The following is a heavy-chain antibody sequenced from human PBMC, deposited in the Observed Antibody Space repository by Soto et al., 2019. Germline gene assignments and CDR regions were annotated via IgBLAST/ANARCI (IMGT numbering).Heavy chain of an antibody. CDR1: GASVAGGSYY. V-gene: IGHV4-30-4*01. CDR2: IPSRGRP. CDR3: ARDTYSGYDFGL. J-gene: IGHJ5*02. D-gene: IGHD5-12*01. Sequence: QVQLRESGPGLVKPSQTLSLTCSVSGASVAGGSYYWSWVRQPPGKGLEWIGYIPSRGRPFYNPSLTSRGTISADTSKNQLSLQLTSVTAADTAVYYCARDTYSGYDFGLWGQGILVTVSS.